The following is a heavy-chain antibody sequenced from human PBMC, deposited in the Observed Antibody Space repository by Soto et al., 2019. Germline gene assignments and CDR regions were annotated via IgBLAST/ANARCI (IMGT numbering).Heavy chain of an antibody. V-gene: IGHV1-2*04. Sequence: ASVKVSCKASGYTFTGYYMHWVRQAPGQGLEWMGWINPNSGGTNYAQKFQGWVTMTRDTSISTAYMELSRLRSDDTAVYYGARGDIVLMVYAIEDNWFDPWGQGTLVTVSS. CDR1: GYTFTGYY. CDR3: ARGDIVLMVYAIEDNWFDP. J-gene: IGHJ5*02. CDR2: INPNSGGT. D-gene: IGHD2-8*01.